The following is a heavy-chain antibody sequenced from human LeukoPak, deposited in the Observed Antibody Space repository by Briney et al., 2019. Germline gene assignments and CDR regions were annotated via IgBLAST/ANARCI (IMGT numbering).Heavy chain of an antibody. V-gene: IGHV1-18*01. CDR2: ITAYNGNT. CDR1: GYTFTSYG. J-gene: IGHJ4*02. CDR3: AGAVVVGSESVC. Sequence: ASVKVSCKASGYTFTSYGISWVRQASGQGLEWMGWITAYNGNTNYAQKLQGRVTMTTDTSTSTAYMELRSLRSDDTAVYYCAGAVVVGSESVCWGQGTLVTVSS. D-gene: IGHD3-10*01.